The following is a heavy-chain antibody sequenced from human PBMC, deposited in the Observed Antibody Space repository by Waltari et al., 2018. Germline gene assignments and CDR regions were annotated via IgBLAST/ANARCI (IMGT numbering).Heavy chain of an antibody. D-gene: IGHD3-22*01. CDR2: IYPGDSDT. CDR3: ARHIENYYDSSGSNWFDP. V-gene: IGHV5-51*01. CDR1: GYSFTSYW. Sequence: EVQLVQSGAEVKKPGESLKISCKGSGYSFTSYWIGWVRQMRGTGLEWMGIIYPGDSDTRYSPSFQGQVTISADKSISTAYLQWSSLKASDTAMYYCARHIENYYDSSGSNWFDPWGQGTLVTVSS. J-gene: IGHJ5*02.